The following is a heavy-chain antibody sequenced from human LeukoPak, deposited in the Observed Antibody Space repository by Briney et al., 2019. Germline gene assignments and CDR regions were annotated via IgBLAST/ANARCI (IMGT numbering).Heavy chain of an antibody. CDR2: ISGSGGST. J-gene: IGHJ3*02. CDR3: AKTSDIVATIGNAFDI. V-gene: IGHV3-23*01. Sequence: GGSLRLSCAASGFTFSSYAMSWVRQAPGKGLEWVSAISGSGGSTYYADSVKGRFTISRDNSKNPLYLQMNSLRAEDTAVYYCAKTSDIVATIGNAFDIWGQGTMVTVSS. D-gene: IGHD5-12*01. CDR1: GFTFSSYA.